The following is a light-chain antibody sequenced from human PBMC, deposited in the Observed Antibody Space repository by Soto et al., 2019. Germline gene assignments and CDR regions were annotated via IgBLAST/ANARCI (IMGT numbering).Light chain of an antibody. J-gene: IGKJ4*01. CDR2: GAS. CDR3: QQYSDWPPELT. CDR1: QSISSS. Sequence: EIVMTQSPAALSVSPGDRATLSCRASQSISSSLAWYRQKPGQAPSLLIYGASSRAIGVPARFSGSGSGTEFTLTISILQSEDVAVYYCQQYSDWPPELTFGGGTKVEIK. V-gene: IGKV3-15*01.